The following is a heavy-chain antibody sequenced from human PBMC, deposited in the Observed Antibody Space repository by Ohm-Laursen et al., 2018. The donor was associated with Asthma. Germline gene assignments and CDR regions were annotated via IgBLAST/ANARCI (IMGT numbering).Heavy chain of an antibody. Sequence: SLRLSCSASGFTFSSYGMHWVRQAPGKGLEWVAIIWYDGSNKYYADSVKGRFTISRDNSKNTLYLQMNSLRAEDTAVYYCARSGEYSGYEGDYWGQGTLVTVSS. J-gene: IGHJ4*02. D-gene: IGHD5-12*01. CDR2: IWYDGSNK. CDR1: GFTFSSYG. V-gene: IGHV3-33*01. CDR3: ARSGEYSGYEGDY.